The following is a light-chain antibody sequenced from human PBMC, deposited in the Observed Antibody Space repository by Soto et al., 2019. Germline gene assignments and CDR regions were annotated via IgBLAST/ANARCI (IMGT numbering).Light chain of an antibody. Sequence: DIQMTQTPSSLSASVGDRVTITCRASQGISTYLNWYQQKPGKAPKLLIYAASSLQSGVPLRFSGSGSGTTFILTISSLQPEDFATYFCQQTHAVPRTFGQGTKVDI. CDR2: AAS. J-gene: IGKJ1*01. CDR1: QGISTY. CDR3: QQTHAVPRT. V-gene: IGKV1-39*01.